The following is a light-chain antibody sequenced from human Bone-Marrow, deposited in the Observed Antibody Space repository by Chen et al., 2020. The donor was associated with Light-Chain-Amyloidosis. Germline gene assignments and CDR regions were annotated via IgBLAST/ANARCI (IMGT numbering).Light chain of an antibody. V-gene: IGLV3-25*03. Sequence: SLDLTQPPAVSVSPGQTARITCSGDTLPMQYTYWYQRKPGQAPQLVIYKDSQRPSGIPERFSGSSSGTIVTLTISGVQAEGEADYYCQSADSSDTYVIFGGGTKLTVL. CDR1: TLPMQY. CDR2: KDS. J-gene: IGLJ2*01. CDR3: QSADSSDTYVI.